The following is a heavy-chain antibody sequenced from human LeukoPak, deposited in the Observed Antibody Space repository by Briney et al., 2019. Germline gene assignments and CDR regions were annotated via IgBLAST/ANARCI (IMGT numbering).Heavy chain of an antibody. CDR1: GFTFSSYD. J-gene: IGHJ3*02. CDR2: IGSAGDT. Sequence: GGYLRLSCAASGFTFSSYDMHWVRQATGKGLEWVSAIGSAGDTYYPGSVKGRFTISRENAKISLYLQMISLRAGDTAVYYCARGALVATSDGAFDIWGQGTMVTVSS. D-gene: IGHD5-12*01. CDR3: ARGALVATSDGAFDI. V-gene: IGHV3-13*01.